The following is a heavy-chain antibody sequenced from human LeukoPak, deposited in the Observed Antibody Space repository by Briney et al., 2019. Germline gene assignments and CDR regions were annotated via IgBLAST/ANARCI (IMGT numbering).Heavy chain of an antibody. Sequence: GGSLRLSCAASGFTVSSNYMSWVRQAPGKGLEWVAVISYDGSNKYYADSVKGRFTISRDNSKNTLYLQMNSLRAEDTAVYYRARTAGRYCTNGVCYGRYGMDVWGQGTTVTVSS. CDR3: ARTAGRYCTNGVCYGRYGMDV. CDR1: GFTVSSNY. CDR2: ISYDGSNK. D-gene: IGHD2-8*01. V-gene: IGHV3-30-3*01. J-gene: IGHJ6*02.